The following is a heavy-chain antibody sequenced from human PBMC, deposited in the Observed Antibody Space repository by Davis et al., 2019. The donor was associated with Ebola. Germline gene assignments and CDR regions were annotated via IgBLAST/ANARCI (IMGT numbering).Heavy chain of an antibody. J-gene: IGHJ4*02. CDR1: GFAFSNYG. CDR3: AKGKDTAMVYVPHDY. CDR2: ISYDGSNK. V-gene: IGHV3-30*18. D-gene: IGHD5-18*01. Sequence: GESLKISCAASGFAFSNYGLHWVRQAPGKGLEWVAVISYDGSNKYYADSVKGRFTISRDNSKNTLYLQMNSLRAEDTAVYYCAKGKDTAMVYVPHDYWGQGTLVTVSS.